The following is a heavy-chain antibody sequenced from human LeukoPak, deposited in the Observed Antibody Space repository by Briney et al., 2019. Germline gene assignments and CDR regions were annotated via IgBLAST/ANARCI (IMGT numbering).Heavy chain of an antibody. V-gene: IGHV4-59*01. CDR2: IYYSGST. D-gene: IGHD1-14*01. CDR1: GGSISSYC. J-gene: IGHJ3*02. Sequence: PSETLSLTCTVSGGSISSYCWSWIRQPPGKGLEWIGYIYYSGSTNYNPSLKSRVTISVDTSKNQFSLKLSSVTAADTAVYYCARDNPPEAFDIWGQGTRVTVSS. CDR3: ARDNPPEAFDI.